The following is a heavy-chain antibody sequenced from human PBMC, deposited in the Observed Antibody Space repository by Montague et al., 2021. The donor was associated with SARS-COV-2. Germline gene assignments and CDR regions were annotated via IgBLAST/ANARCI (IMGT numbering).Heavy chain of an antibody. CDR2: THHTGGT. CDR1: GASISQAFW. J-gene: IGHJ5*02. V-gene: IGHV4-4*02. Sequence: SETLSLTCSVSGASISQAFWWSWVRQPQGKGLEWIAETHHTGGTNYNPSLASRVTISLDYSNNQVSLMLSSVTAADTAMYYCASHPVWQQLITWGQGTLVSVSP. CDR3: ASHPVWQQLIT. D-gene: IGHD6-13*01.